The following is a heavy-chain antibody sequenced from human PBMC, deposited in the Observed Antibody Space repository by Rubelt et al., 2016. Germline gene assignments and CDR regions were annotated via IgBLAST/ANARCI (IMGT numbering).Heavy chain of an antibody. CDR2: IIPILGIA. V-gene: IGHV1-69*09. J-gene: IGHJ4*02. D-gene: IGHD3-10*01. CDR1: GGTFSSYA. Sequence: VQLVQSGAEVKKPGSSVKVSCKASGGTFSSYAISWVRQAPGQGLEWMGRIIPILGIANYAQKFQGRVTITADKSTSTAYMELSSLRSEDTAVYYCARDRQMVQGVIIPWDYWGQGTLVTVSS. CDR3: ARDRQMVQGVIIPWDY.